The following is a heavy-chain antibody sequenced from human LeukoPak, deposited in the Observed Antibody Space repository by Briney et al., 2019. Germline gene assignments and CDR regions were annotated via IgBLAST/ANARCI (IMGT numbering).Heavy chain of an antibody. D-gene: IGHD4-17*01. CDR3: AKDWSNRQYGDPAPHGMDV. J-gene: IGHJ6*02. Sequence: QPGRSLRLSCAAPGFTFSSYGMHWVRQAPGKGLEWVAVIWYDGSNKYYADSVKGRFTISRDNSKNTLYLQMNSLRPEDTAVYYCAKDWSNRQYGDPAPHGMDVWGQGTTVTVSS. CDR1: GFTFSSYG. CDR2: IWYDGSNK. V-gene: IGHV3-33*06.